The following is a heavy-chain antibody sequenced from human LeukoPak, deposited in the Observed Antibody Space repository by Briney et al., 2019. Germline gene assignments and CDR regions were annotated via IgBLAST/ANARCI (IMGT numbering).Heavy chain of an antibody. Sequence: SQTLSLTCTVSGGSVSSGGYYWSWIRQPPGKGLEWIGYIYYSGSTNYNPSLKSRVTISVDTSKNQFSLKLSSVTAADTAVYYCARLNIIGSSPVHHFDYWDQGTLVTVSS. V-gene: IGHV4-61*08. D-gene: IGHD6-13*01. CDR3: ARLNIIGSSPVHHFDY. CDR1: GGSVSSGGYY. CDR2: IYYSGST. J-gene: IGHJ4*02.